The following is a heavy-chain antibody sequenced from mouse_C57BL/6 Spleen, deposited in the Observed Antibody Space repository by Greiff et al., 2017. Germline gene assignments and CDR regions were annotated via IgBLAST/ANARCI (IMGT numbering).Heavy chain of an antibody. Sequence: EVQLVESGGDLVKPGGSLKLSCAASGFTFSSYGMSWVRQTPDKRLEWVATISSGGSYTYYPASVKGRFTISRDNAKNTLYLQMSSLKSEDTAMYYCARQDYGNYVGGYYFDYWGQGTTLTVSS. D-gene: IGHD2-1*01. CDR2: ISSGGSYT. CDR3: ARQDYGNYVGGYYFDY. CDR1: GFTFSSYG. V-gene: IGHV5-6*01. J-gene: IGHJ2*01.